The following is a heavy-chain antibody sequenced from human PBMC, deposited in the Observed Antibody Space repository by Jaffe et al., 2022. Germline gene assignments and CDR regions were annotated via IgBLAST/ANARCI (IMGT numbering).Heavy chain of an antibody. CDR3: ARGASSGWFGELSQPPTDY. V-gene: IGHV3-74*01. CDR1: GFTFSSYW. D-gene: IGHD3-10*01. Sequence: EVQLVESGGGLVQPGGSLRLSCAASGFTFSSYWMHWVRQAPGKGLVWVSRINSDGSSTSYADSVKGRFTISRDNAKNTLYLQMNSLRAEDTAVYYCARGASSGWFGELSQPPTDYWGQGTLVTVSS. J-gene: IGHJ4*02. CDR2: INSDGSST.